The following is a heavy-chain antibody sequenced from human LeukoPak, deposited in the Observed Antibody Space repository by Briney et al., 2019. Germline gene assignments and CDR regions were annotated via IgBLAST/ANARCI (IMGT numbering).Heavy chain of an antibody. J-gene: IGHJ4*02. Sequence: PGGSLRLSCAASGFTFSSYSMNWVRQAPGKGLEWVSYISSSSSTIYYADSVKGRFTISRDNAKNSLYLQMNSLRAEDTAVYYCARAAASSSNFWSGYYAPGFDYWGQGTLVTVSS. CDR1: GFTFSSYS. CDR2: ISSSSSTI. CDR3: ARAAASSSNFWSGYYAPGFDY. V-gene: IGHV3-48*01. D-gene: IGHD3-3*01.